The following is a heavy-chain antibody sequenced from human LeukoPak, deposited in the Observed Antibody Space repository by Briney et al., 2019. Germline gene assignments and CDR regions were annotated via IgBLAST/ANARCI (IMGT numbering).Heavy chain of an antibody. V-gene: IGHV6-1*01. J-gene: IGHJ3*02. CDR3: ASSDNYGGDAFDI. CDR1: GDSVSRKSAA. Sequence: SQTLSFTCAIAGDSVSRKSAAWNWLRQSPSRGLAWLGRTYYRSKWSNDYAVSVKSRITINPDTSKNQFSLQLNSVTPEDTAVYYCASSDNYGGDAFDIWGQGTMVTVP. D-gene: IGHD4/OR15-4a*01. CDR2: TYYRSKWSN.